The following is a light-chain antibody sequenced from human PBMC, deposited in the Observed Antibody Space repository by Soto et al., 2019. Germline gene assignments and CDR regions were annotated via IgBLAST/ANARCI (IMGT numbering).Light chain of an antibody. Sequence: QSALTQPASVSGSPGQSITISCTGTSSDVGGYNYVSWYQQHPRKAPQLMIYDVSNRPSGVFNRFSGSKPGNTASLTISGLLAEDEADYYCSSYTSSSTPWVFGGGTQLTVL. CDR2: DVS. V-gene: IGLV2-14*01. CDR1: SSDVGGYNY. CDR3: SSYTSSSTPWV. J-gene: IGLJ3*02.